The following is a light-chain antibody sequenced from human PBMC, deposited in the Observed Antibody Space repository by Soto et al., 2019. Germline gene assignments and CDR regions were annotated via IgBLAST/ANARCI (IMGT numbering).Light chain of an antibody. CDR3: LLSCSGPYI. Sequence: QAVPTQEPSLTVSPGGTVTLPYASSTGAVTSGYYHYWFHHKPGQAPRTLIYDTSNKHSWTPARFSGSLLGGKAALTLAGARREDEAEYYCLLSCSGPYIFGTGTKGTVL. J-gene: IGLJ1*01. V-gene: IGLV7-46*01. CDR2: DTS. CDR1: TGAVTSGYY.